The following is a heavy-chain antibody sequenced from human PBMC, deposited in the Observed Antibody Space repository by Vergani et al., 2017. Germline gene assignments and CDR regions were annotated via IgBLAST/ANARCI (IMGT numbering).Heavy chain of an antibody. V-gene: IGHV3-33*01. CDR3: ATKSXGTPGCQIGYFRE. J-gene: IGHJ1*01. Sequence: QVQLVESEGGVVQPGRSLRLSCVASGFTFSSHGMHWVRQAPGKGLEWVAVIWYDGSNKYYGDSVKGRFTISRDNSKNTLYLQMNSLRVEDTAVYYCATKSXGTPGCQIGYFREWGQGTLVTVSS. D-gene: IGHD1-1*01. CDR2: IWYDGSNK. CDR1: GFTFSSHG.